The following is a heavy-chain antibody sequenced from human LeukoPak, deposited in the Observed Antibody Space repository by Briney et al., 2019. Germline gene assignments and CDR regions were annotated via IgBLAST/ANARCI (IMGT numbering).Heavy chain of an antibody. D-gene: IGHD2-2*01. CDR2: IWYDGGNK. J-gene: IGHJ6*02. Sequence: GRSLRLSCAASGFTFSYFGMHWVRQSPGKGLEWVATIWYDGGNKHYADSVKGRFTISRDNFKNTLYLQMNSLRAEDTAVYYYARDLPHRDIVVVPAAMIGAYYYYGMDVWGQGTTVTVSS. CDR3: ARDLPHRDIVVVPAAMIGAYYYYGMDV. CDR1: GFTFSYFG. V-gene: IGHV3-33*01.